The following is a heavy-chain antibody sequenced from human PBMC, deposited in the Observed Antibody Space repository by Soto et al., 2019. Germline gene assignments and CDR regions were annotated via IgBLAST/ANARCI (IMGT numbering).Heavy chain of an antibody. CDR1: GLTFSSYT. CDR3: AKAPGENKVWTPYGMAV. CDR2: ISGTDGRT. Sequence: GGSLRLSCVASGLTFSSYTMTWVRQAPGNGLEWVSAISGTDGRTYYADSVKGRFTISRDNSKNTLYLQMNSLRAEDTALYYYAKAPGENKVWTPYGMAVWGQGTTVTVSS. V-gene: IGHV3-23*01. D-gene: IGHD7-27*01. J-gene: IGHJ6*02.